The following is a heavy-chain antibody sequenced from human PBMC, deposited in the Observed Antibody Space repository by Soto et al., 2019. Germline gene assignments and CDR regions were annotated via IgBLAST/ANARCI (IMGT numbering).Heavy chain of an antibody. CDR3: ARVLGCRYYDILNDDPYSYYFDD. CDR1: GGSISSGGYS. CDR2: IYHIGST. V-gene: IGHV4-30-2*01. J-gene: IGHJ4*02. D-gene: IGHD3-9*01. Sequence: SETLSLPCAVSGGSISSGGYSWSWIRQPPGKGLEWIGYIYHIGSTYYNPSLKSRVTISVDRPKNQFSLKLSSVTAADTAVYYCARVLGCRYYDILNDDPYSYYFDDWGRGTLVTVSS.